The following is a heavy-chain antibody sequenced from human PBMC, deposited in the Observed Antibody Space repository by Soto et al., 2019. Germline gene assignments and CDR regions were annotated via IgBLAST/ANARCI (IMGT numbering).Heavy chain of an antibody. J-gene: IGHJ4*02. V-gene: IGHV3-33*01. CDR2: IWYDGSNK. Sequence: GGSLRLSCAASGFTFSSYGMHWVRQAPGKGLEWVAVIWYDGSNKYYADSVKGRFTISRDNSKNTLYLQMNSLRAEDTAVYYCARDHPYYYDSSGYPGVYWGQGTLVTVSS. CDR3: ARDHPYYYDSSGYPGVY. D-gene: IGHD3-22*01. CDR1: GFTFSSYG.